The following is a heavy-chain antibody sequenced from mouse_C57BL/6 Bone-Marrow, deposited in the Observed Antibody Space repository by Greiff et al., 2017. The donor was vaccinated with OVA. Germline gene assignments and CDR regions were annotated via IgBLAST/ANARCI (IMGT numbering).Heavy chain of an antibody. D-gene: IGHD1-1*01. Sequence: QVQLQQPGAELVKPGASVKLSCKASGYTFTSYWMHWVKQRPGQGLEWIGMIHPNSGSTNYNEKFKSKATLTVDKSSSTAYMQLSSLTSEASAVYYCASFYYYGSSYTFGYCDVWGTGTTVTVSS. V-gene: IGHV1-64*01. CDR2: IHPNSGST. J-gene: IGHJ1*03. CDR1: GYTFTSYW. CDR3: ASFYYYGSSYTFGYCDV.